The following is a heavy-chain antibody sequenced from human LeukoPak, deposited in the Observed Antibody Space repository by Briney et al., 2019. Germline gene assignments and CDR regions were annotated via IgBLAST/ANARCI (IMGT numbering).Heavy chain of an antibody. CDR1: GGSFSNYY. V-gene: IGHV4-34*01. CDR3: ARRWNYGRNYYIDV. D-gene: IGHD1-7*01. J-gene: IGHJ6*03. Sequence: SETLSLTCAVYGGSFSNYYWSWIRQPPGKGLEWIGEINDSGRINYNPSLMSRVTASVDTSKNQFSLMLTSVTATDTAVYYCARRWNYGRNYYIDVWGNGATVSVSS. CDR2: INDSGRI.